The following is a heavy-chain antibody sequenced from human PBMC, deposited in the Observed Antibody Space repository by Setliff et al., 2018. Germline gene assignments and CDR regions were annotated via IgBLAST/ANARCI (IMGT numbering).Heavy chain of an antibody. J-gene: IGHJ6*04. D-gene: IGHD1-20*01. Sequence: GGSLRLSCSGSGFNFSNYEINWVRQAPGKGLEWISYISSIGRIIHYADSVKGRFTVFRGNAGNSVHLQMNNLRVDDAAIYYCASPPIRQYNYYMDVWGKGTTVTVSS. CDR2: ISSIGRII. CDR1: GFNFSNYE. V-gene: IGHV3-48*03. CDR3: ASPPIRQYNYYMDV.